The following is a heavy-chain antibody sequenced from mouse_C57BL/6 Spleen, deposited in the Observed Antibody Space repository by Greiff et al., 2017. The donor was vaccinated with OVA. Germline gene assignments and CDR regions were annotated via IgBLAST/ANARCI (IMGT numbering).Heavy chain of an antibody. J-gene: IGHJ2*01. CDR1: GYTFTSYW. CDR2: IYPGSGST. V-gene: IGHV1-55*01. D-gene: IGHD1-1*01. CDR3: ARSFITTVVAPGY. Sequence: VQLQQPGAELVKPGASVKMSCKASGYTFTSYWITWVKQRPGQGLEWIGDIYPGSGSTNYNEKFKSKATLTVDTSSSTAYMQLSSLTSEDSAVYYCARSFITTVVAPGYWGQGTTLTVSS.